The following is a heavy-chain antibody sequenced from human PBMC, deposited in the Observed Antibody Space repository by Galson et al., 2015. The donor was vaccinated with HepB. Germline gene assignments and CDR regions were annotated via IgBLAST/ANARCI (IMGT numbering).Heavy chain of an antibody. CDR1: GFTFSSYA. D-gene: IGHD2-2*02. Sequence: SLRLSCAASGFTFSSYAMSWVRQAPGKGLEWVSAISGSGGSTYYADSVKGRFTISRDNSKNTLYLQMNSLRAEDTAVYYCAKDPLYCSSTSCYRRNWFDPWGQGTLVTVSS. J-gene: IGHJ5*02. CDR2: ISGSGGST. CDR3: AKDPLYCSSTSCYRRNWFDP. V-gene: IGHV3-23*01.